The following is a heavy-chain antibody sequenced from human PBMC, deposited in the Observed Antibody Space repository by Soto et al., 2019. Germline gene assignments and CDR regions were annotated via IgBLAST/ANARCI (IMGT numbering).Heavy chain of an antibody. D-gene: IGHD3-3*01. CDR3: AREVKLRFLEWLFNGSWFDP. CDR1: GGSFSGYY. V-gene: IGHV4-34*01. J-gene: IGHJ5*02. Sequence: SETLSLTCAVYGGSFSGYYWSWIRQPPGKGLEWIGEINHSGSTNYNPSLKSRVTISVDTSKNQFSLKLSSVTAADTAVYYCAREVKLRFLEWLFNGSWFDPWGQGTLVTVSS. CDR2: INHSGST.